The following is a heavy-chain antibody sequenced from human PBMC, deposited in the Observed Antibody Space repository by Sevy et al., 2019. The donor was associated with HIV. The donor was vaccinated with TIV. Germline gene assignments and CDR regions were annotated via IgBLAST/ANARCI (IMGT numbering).Heavy chain of an antibody. Sequence: GSLRLSCAASGITFSSYSMNWVRPAPGKGLEGVSSISSSSSYIDYADSVKGRFNISKDNAKTQLDLQMNGLRAEDTAVYYCARVLRGRQSNYDYYGMDVWGQGTTVTVSS. D-gene: IGHD6-19*01. V-gene: IGHV3-21*01. CDR3: ARVLRGRQSNYDYYGMDV. J-gene: IGHJ6*02. CDR2: ISSSSSYI. CDR1: GITFSSYS.